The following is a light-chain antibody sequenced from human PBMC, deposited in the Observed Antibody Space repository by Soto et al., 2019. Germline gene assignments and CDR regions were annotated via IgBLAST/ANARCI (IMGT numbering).Light chain of an antibody. V-gene: IGLV2-23*01. CDR2: EGS. J-gene: IGLJ2*01. Sequence: QSALTQPASVSGSPGQSITISCTGTSSDVGSYNLVSWYQQHPGKATKLIIYEGSKRPSGVSNRFSGSKSGNTASLTISGLQAEDEAYYYCCSDAGRSTVVFGGGTKLTVL. CDR3: CSDAGRSTVV. CDR1: SSDVGSYNL.